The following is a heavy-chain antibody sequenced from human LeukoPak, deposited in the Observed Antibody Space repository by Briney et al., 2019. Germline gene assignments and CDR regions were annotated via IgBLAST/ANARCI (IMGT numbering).Heavy chain of an antibody. D-gene: IGHD3-10*01. J-gene: IGHJ6*02. Sequence: GGSLRLSCAASGFTFDDYAMHWVRQAPGKGLEWDSGISWNSGSIGYADSVKGRFTISRDNAKNSLYLQMNSLRAEDTALYYCAKAGGPDYYYGMDVWGQGTTVTVSS. CDR1: GFTFDDYA. CDR3: AKAGGPDYYYGMDV. V-gene: IGHV3-9*01. CDR2: ISWNSGSI.